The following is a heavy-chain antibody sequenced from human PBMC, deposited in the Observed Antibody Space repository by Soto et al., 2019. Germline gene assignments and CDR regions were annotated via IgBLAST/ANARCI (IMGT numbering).Heavy chain of an antibody. V-gene: IGHV4-4*08. CDR2: VYTSDYT. Sequence: PSETLSLTCSVSGASIRSYYWHWIRQPPGKGLEWIGYVYTSDYTRYSSSLKSRVTISVDTSKSQFYLRLNSVTAADTAVYYCARDMHAGFTHYFDPWGQGTLVTAPQ. J-gene: IGHJ5*02. D-gene: IGHD1-26*01. CDR1: GASIRSYY. CDR3: ARDMHAGFTHYFDP.